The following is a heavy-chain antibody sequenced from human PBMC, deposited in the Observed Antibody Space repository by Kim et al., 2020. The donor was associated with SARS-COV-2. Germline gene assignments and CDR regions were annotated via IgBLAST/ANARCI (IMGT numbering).Heavy chain of an antibody. CDR1: GGSFSGYY. CDR3: ARYHSSSWYLLGNWFDP. V-gene: IGHV4-34*01. D-gene: IGHD6-13*01. J-gene: IGHJ5*02. Sequence: SETLSLTCAVYGGSFSGYYWSWIRQPPGKGLEWIGEINHSGSTNYNPSLKSRVTISVDTSKNQFSLKLSSVTAADTAVYYCARYHSSSWYLLGNWFDPWGQGTLVTVSS. CDR2: INHSGST.